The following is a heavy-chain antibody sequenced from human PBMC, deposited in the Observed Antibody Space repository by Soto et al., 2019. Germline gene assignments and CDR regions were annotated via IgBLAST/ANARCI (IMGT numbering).Heavy chain of an antibody. CDR1: GFTFSSYS. CDR3: ARFGVAAHYYYYYGMDV. V-gene: IGHV3-21*01. D-gene: IGHD6-6*01. CDR2: ISSSSSYI. J-gene: IGHJ6*02. Sequence: EVQLVESGGGLVKPGGSLRLSCAASGFTFSSYSMNWVRQAPGQGLEWVSSISSSSSYIYYADSVKGRFTISRDNAKNSLYLQMNSLRAEDTAVYYCARFGVAAHYYYYYGMDVWGQGTTVTVSS.